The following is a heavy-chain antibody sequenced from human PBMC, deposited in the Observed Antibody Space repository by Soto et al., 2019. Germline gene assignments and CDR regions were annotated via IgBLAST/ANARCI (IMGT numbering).Heavy chain of an antibody. J-gene: IGHJ3*01. CDR2: ISFEGSKK. CDR1: GFIFSSYP. Sequence: QVQLVESGGGVVQPGRSLRLSCAASGFIFSSYPMQWIRQVPRKGLEWVAVISFEGSKKYYADSVRGRFTISRDNSKNTMDLQMNSLRVEDTAVYYCARANYGDTALDLWGQGTMVTVSS. CDR3: ARANYGDTALDL. V-gene: IGHV3-30*04. D-gene: IGHD4-17*01.